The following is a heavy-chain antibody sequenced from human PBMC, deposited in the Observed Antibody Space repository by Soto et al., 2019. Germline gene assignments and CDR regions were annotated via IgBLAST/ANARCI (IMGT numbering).Heavy chain of an antibody. CDR1: GFTFSSYS. V-gene: IGHV3-21*01. Sequence: EVQLVESGGGLVKPGGSLRLSCAASGFTFSSYSMNWVRQAPGKGLEWVSSISSSSMYIYYADSVKGRFTISRDNAKNSVYLQFNCLRSEDTDVYYCARDRENYYDSSGYESPYYFDYWGHVTLITDAS. CDR2: ISSSSMYI. J-gene: IGHJ4*01. CDR3: ARDRENYYDSSGYESPYYFDY. D-gene: IGHD3-22*01.